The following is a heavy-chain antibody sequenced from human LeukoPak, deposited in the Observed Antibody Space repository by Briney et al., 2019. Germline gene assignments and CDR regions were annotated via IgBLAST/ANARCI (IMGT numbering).Heavy chain of an antibody. CDR1: GGSFSGYY. Sequence: PSETLSLTCAVYGGSFSGYYWSWIRQPPGKGLEWIGEINHSGSTNYNPSLKSRVTISLDTSKNHFSLKLSSVTAGDPAVYSWASGIVVLAGGSSGLSYYFDYGGRETRATVSS. D-gene: IGHD6-19*01. CDR2: INHSGST. CDR3: ASGIVVLAGGSSGLSYYFDY. V-gene: IGHV4-34*01. J-gene: IGHJ4*02.